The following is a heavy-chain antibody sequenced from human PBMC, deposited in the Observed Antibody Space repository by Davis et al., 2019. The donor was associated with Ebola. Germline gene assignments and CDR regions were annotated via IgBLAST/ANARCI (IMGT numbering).Heavy chain of an antibody. V-gene: IGHV3-23*01. CDR2: ISGSGGST. CDR1: GFTFSSYA. J-gene: IGHJ4*02. Sequence: GESLKISCAASGFTFSSYAMSWVRQAPGKGLEWVSAISGSGGSTYYADSVKGRFTISRDNSKNTLYLQMNSLRAEDTAVYYCAKDRAYCGGDCYPLTVDYWGQGTLVTVSS. CDR3: AKDRAYCGGDCYPLTVDY. D-gene: IGHD2-21*01.